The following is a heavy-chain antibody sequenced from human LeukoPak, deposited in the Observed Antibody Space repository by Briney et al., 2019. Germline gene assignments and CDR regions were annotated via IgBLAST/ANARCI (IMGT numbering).Heavy chain of an antibody. CDR1: GFTFSRYA. Sequence: GGSLRLSCAASGFTFSRYAMHWVCQAPGKGLEWVSSISRSSSYIYYADSVKGRFTISRDNAKNSLYLQMNSLRAEDTAVYYCAVSDCSGGSCYSPLDYWGQGTLVTVSS. CDR3: AVSDCSGGSCYSPLDY. V-gene: IGHV3-21*01. J-gene: IGHJ4*02. D-gene: IGHD2-15*01. CDR2: ISRSSSYI.